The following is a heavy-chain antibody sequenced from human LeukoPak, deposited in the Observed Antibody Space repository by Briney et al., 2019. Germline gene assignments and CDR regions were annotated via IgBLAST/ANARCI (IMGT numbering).Heavy chain of an antibody. J-gene: IGHJ5*02. V-gene: IGHV4-59*12. CDR3: ARRRPSTMIVVINNWFDP. CDR2: MFSTGRT. CDR1: GVSISGDY. D-gene: IGHD3-22*01. Sequence: SETLSLTCSVSGVSISGDYWSWIRQPPGQGPQWIGYMFSTGRTMSKPSLRSRVTISVDTSKNQFSLKLSSVTAADTAVYYCARRRPSTMIVVINNWFDPWGQGTLVTVSS.